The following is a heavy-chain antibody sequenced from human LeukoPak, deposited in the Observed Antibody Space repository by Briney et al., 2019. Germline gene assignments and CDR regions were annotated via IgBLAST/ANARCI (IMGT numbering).Heavy chain of an antibody. J-gene: IGHJ4*02. CDR1: GFTFSSYA. CDR3: AGISYSGTWPVGY. Sequence: GGSLRLSRAASGFTFSSYAMSWVRQAPGKGLEWVSAISAGGDTTYTADSVKGRFTISRDNSKNTVYFQMNTLRAEDTAVYYCAGISYSGTWPVGYWGQGTLVTVTA. CDR2: ISAGGDTT. V-gene: IGHV3-23*01. D-gene: IGHD6-6*01.